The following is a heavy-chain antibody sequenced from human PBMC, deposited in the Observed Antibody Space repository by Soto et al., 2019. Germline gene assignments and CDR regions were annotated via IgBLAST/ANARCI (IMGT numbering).Heavy chain of an antibody. D-gene: IGHD3-22*01. CDR2: IYYSGST. CDR1: GGYISSYY. Sequence: SETLSLTCTVSGGYISSYYWSWIRQPPGKGLEWIGYIYYSGSTNYNPSLKSRVTISVDTSKNQFSLKLSSVTAADTAVYYCARHSKGLFGPWGQGTLVTVSS. CDR3: ARHSKGLFGP. V-gene: IGHV4-59*08. J-gene: IGHJ4*02.